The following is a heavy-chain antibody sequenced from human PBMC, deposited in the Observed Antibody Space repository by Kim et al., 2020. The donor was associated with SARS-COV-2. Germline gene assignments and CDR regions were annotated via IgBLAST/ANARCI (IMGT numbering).Heavy chain of an antibody. D-gene: IGHD3-22*01. CDR3: ARAPPYYYDSSGYSRAEYFQH. CDR2: IYYSGST. V-gene: IGHV4-31*03. J-gene: IGHJ1*01. Sequence: SETLSLTCTVSGGSISSGGYYWSWIRQHPGKGLEWIGYIYYSGSTYSNPSLKSRVTISVDTSKNQFSLKLSSVTAADTAVYYCARAPPYYYDSSGYSRAEYFQHWGQGTLVTVSS. CDR1: GGSISSGGYY.